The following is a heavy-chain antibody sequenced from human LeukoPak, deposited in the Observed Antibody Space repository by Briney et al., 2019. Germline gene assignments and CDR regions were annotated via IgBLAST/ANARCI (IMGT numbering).Heavy chain of an antibody. CDR1: GGSITNSNW. CDR2: IYHSGSA. Sequence: SETLSLTCAVSGGSITNSNWWNWLRQPPGKGLEWIGEIYHSGSANYNPSLKSRVTISVDKSKDQFSLELTSVTAADTAVYYCARLTRRSGNYFDYWGQGTLVTVSS. J-gene: IGHJ4*02. CDR3: ARLTRRSGNYFDY. D-gene: IGHD1-1*01. V-gene: IGHV4-4*02.